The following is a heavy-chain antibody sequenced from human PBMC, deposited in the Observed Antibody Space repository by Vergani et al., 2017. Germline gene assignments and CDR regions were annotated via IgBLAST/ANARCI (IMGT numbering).Heavy chain of an antibody. D-gene: IGHD6-19*01. Sequence: EVQLVESGGGLVQPGGSLRLSCAASGFTFSSYSMNWVRQAPGKGLEWVSYISSSSSTIYYADSVKGRFTISRDNAKNSLYLQMNSLRAEDTAVYYCAKGYSSGWYTYYYYYYGMDVWGQGTTVTVSS. J-gene: IGHJ6*02. CDR2: ISSSSSTI. V-gene: IGHV3-48*01. CDR1: GFTFSSYS. CDR3: AKGYSSGWYTYYYYYYGMDV.